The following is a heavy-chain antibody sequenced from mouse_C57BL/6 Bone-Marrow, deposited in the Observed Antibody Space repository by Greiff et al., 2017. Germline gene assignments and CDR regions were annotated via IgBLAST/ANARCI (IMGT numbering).Heavy chain of an antibody. J-gene: IGHJ1*03. CDR3: ARDRIPYYDGSSFYWYFDV. CDR2: ISYDGSN. Sequence: ESGPGLVKPSQSLSLTCSVTGYSITSGYYWNWIRQFPGNKLEWMGYISYDGSNNYNPSLKNRISITRDTSKNQFFLKLNSVTTEDTATYYCARDRIPYYDGSSFYWYFDVWGTGTTVTVSS. V-gene: IGHV3-6*01. CDR1: GYSITSGYY. D-gene: IGHD1-1*01.